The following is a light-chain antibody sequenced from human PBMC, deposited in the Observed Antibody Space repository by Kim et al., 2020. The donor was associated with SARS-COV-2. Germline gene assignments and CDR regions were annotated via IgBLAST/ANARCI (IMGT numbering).Light chain of an antibody. CDR3: QQYNNWYI. V-gene: IGKV3-15*01. CDR1: QSVGSN. CDR2: GAS. J-gene: IGKJ2*01. Sequence: EIVMTQSPATLSVSPGERATLSCRASQSVGSNLAWYQQKSGQAPRLLIYGASTRATGIPARFSGSGSGTEFTLTISSLQSEDSAVYYCQQYNNWYIFGQGTKLEI.